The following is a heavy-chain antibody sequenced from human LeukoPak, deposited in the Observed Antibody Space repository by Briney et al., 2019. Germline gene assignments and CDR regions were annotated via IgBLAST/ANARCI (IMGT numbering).Heavy chain of an antibody. Sequence: GGSLRLSCAASGFTFSNYGMNWVRQAPGKGLEWVSYVRSSSGTLYYADSVKGRFTISRDNAKNSLYLQMNSLRAEDTAVYYCARDRRGYGDFDYWGQGTLVTVSS. J-gene: IGHJ4*02. CDR3: ARDRRGYGDFDY. CDR1: GFTFSNYG. D-gene: IGHD4-17*01. V-gene: IGHV3-48*01. CDR2: VRSSSGTL.